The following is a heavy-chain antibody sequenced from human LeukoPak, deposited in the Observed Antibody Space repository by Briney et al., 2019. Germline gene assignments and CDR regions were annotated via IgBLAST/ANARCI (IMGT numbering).Heavy chain of an antibody. CDR1: GFTFDDYG. J-gene: IGHJ4*02. D-gene: IGHD7-27*01. CDR3: ARDSRLTNWGLPLYLGY. Sequence: PGGSLRLSCAASGFTFDDYGMSWVRQAPGKGLEWVSGINWNGGSTGYADSVKGRFTISRDNAKNSLYLQMNSLRAEDTALYYCARDSRLTNWGLPLYLGYWGQGTLVTVSS. CDR2: INWNGGST. V-gene: IGHV3-20*04.